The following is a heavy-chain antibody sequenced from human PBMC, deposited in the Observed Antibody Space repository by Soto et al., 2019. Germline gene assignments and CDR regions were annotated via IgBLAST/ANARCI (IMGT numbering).Heavy chain of an antibody. D-gene: IGHD4-17*01. J-gene: IGHJ4*02. V-gene: IGHV3-23*01. CDR3: AKEGYGDYAPFFFDS. Sequence: QPGGSLRLSCAASGFTFGNYALTWVRQAPGKGLEWVSAISGSGASTYYADSVKGRFTISRDNSKNTLFLQMNRLRAGDTAVYSCAKEGYGDYAPFFFDSWGQGTLVTVSS. CDR1: GFTFGNYA. CDR2: ISGSGAST.